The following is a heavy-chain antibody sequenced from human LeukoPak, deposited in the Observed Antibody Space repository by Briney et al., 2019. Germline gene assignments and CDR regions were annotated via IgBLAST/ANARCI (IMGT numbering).Heavy chain of an antibody. CDR3: VKRPSYGSGNGD. CDR2: ISGSGGST. CDR1: GFTFSSYA. D-gene: IGHD3-10*01. Sequence: GGSLRLSCAASGFTFSSYAMSWVRQAPGKGLEWVSGISGSGGSTYYADSVKGRFTISRDNSKNTLYLRMNSLRAEDTAAYYCVKRPSYGSGNGDWGQGTLVTVSS. V-gene: IGHV3-23*01. J-gene: IGHJ4*02.